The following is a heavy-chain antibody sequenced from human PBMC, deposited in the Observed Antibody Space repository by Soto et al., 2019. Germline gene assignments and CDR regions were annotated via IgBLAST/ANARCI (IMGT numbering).Heavy chain of an antibody. V-gene: IGHV3-21*01. CDR1: GFTFSSYS. J-gene: IGHJ3*02. CDR2: ISSSSSYI. D-gene: IGHD1-1*01. CDR3: ARQRGARNDVFNI. Sequence: GGSLRLSCAASGFTFSSYSMNWVRQAPGKGLEWVSSISSSSSYIYYADSVKGRFTISRDNAKNSLYLQMNSLKAEDTAVYYCARQRGARNDVFNIWGQGKMVTVSS.